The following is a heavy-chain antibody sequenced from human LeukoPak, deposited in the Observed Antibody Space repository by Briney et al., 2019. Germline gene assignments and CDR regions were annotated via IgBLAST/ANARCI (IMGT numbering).Heavy chain of an antibody. D-gene: IGHD2-2*01. CDR1: GYTFSSYE. J-gene: IGHJ4*02. V-gene: IGHV1-8*01. CDR3: ARAVRNQLLSEY. Sequence: ASVKVSCKTSGYTFSSYEVTWVRQAPGQGLEYMGWMNPNSGNTGCAQKFRGRITMTSDASITSAYMELSSLTSEDTAVYYCARAVRNQLLSEYWGQGTLITVSS. CDR2: MNPNSGNT.